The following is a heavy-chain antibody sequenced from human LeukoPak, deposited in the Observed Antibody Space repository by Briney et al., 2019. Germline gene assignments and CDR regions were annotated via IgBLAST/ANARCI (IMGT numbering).Heavy chain of an antibody. CDR1: GGSISSTTYY. Sequence: SETLSLTCTVSGGSISSTTYYWVWLRRPPGKGLEGIGSIYYSGSTYYNPSLKGPVTVSVDTSKNQFSLNLSSVTAADTAVCCCVRGSTLRHYQYWGQGTLVTVSS. D-gene: IGHD3-16*01. CDR3: VRGSTLRHYQY. V-gene: IGHV4-39*01. J-gene: IGHJ4*02. CDR2: IYYSGST.